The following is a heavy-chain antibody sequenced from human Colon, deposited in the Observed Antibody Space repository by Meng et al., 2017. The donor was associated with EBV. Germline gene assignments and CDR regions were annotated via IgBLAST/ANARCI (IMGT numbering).Heavy chain of an antibody. CDR1: GDAVSGSGEW. V-gene: IGHV4-39*07. J-gene: IGHJ4*02. CDR3: SRYGPLL. CDR2: IYYPGRT. D-gene: IGHD3-10*01. Sequence: SGPGVVTPWDTRSFTRIGSGDAVSGSGEWSGGVRQPHGKGLEWIGNIYYPGRTYYNPSLKGRVTISVDTSKKQFSLKVTSMTAADTAVYYCSRYGPLLWGPGTLVTVSS.